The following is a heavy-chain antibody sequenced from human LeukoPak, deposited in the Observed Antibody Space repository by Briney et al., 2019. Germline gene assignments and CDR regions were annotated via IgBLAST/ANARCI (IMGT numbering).Heavy chain of an antibody. CDR2: IYYSGST. J-gene: IGHJ3*02. CDR1: GGSISYYY. D-gene: IGHD4-23*01. Sequence: KPSETLSLTCTVSGGSISYYYWSWIRQPPGKGLEWIGYIYYSGSTNYNPSLKSRVTISVDTSKNQFSLKLNSVTAADTPVYYCARITYGDNHFDIWGQGTMVTVSS. CDR3: ARITYGDNHFDI. V-gene: IGHV4-59*01.